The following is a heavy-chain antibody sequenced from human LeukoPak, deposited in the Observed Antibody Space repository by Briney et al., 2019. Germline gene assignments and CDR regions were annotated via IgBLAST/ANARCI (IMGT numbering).Heavy chain of an antibody. V-gene: IGHV1-69*13. CDR1: GGTFSSYA. J-gene: IGHJ4*02. Sequence: ASVKVSCKASGGTFSSYAISWVRQAPGQGLERMGGIIPIFGTANYAQKFQGRVTITADESTSTAYMELSSLRSEDTAVYYCAREPGIAVAGTPDYWGQGTLVTVSS. CDR3: AREPGIAVAGTPDY. CDR2: IIPIFGTA. D-gene: IGHD6-19*01.